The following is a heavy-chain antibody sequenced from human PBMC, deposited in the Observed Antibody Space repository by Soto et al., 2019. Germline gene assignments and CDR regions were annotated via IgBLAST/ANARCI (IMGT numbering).Heavy chain of an antibody. D-gene: IGHD1-1*01. J-gene: IGHJ6*02. CDR2: ISGSGFKK. CDR1: GFIFENFG. CDR3: ARDTEGYKGMDV. Sequence: GGSLRLSCAASGFIFENFGMSWVRQAPGKGLEWISSISGSGFKKYYADSVKGRFTISRDNAKNLLFLEMNTLRGEDTAVYYCARDTEGYKGMDVWGQGTTVTVSS. V-gene: IGHV3-21*01.